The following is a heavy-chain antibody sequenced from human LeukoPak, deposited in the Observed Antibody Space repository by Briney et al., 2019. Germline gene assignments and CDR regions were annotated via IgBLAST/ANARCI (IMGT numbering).Heavy chain of an antibody. D-gene: IGHD3-22*01. J-gene: IGHJ4*02. Sequence: PGGSLRLSCAASGFTFSSYGMQWVRQAPGKGLEWVAFIRYDGSNKYYADSVRGRFTISRDNSKNTLYLQMNSLRAEDTAVYYCAKEGSDSSGYLSPSDYWGQGTLVTVSS. CDR2: IRYDGSNK. V-gene: IGHV3-30*02. CDR3: AKEGSDSSGYLSPSDY. CDR1: GFTFSSYG.